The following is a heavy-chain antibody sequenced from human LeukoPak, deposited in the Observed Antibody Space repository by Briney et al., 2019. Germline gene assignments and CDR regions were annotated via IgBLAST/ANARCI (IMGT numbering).Heavy chain of an antibody. CDR2: ISSSSSAI. CDR3: ARVSNYYYMDV. Sequence: GGSLRLSCAASGFTFSSYSMNWVRQAPGKGLEWVSYISSSSSAIYYADSVKGRFTISRDNAKNSLYLQMNSLTAEDTAVYYCARVSNYYYMDVWGKGTTVTVSS. J-gene: IGHJ6*03. CDR1: GFTFSSYS. V-gene: IGHV3-48*01.